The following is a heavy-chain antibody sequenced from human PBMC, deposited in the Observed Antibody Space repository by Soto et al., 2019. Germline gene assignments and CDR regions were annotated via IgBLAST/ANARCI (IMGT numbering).Heavy chain of an antibody. CDR3: ARAYPYYYGSGSYYLNWFDP. D-gene: IGHD3-10*01. Sequence: SETLSLTCTVSGGSISSCDWSLIRQPPGKGLEWIGYIYYSGSTNYNPSLKSRVTISVDTSKNQFSLKLSSVTAADTAVYYCARAYPYYYGSGSYYLNWFDPWGQGTLVIVSS. CDR1: GGSISSCD. J-gene: IGHJ5*02. V-gene: IGHV4-59*01. CDR2: IYYSGST.